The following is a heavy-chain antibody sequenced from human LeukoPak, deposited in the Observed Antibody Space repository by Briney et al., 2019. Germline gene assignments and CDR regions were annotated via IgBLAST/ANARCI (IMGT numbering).Heavy chain of an antibody. Sequence: SETLSLTCTVSGGSMNSHYWSWIRQPPGKGLEWLGYISYIGSTNYSSSLKSRVTISVDTSKNQFSLRLSSVTAADTAVYFCAGDQLALNALNIWGQGTMVSVSS. J-gene: IGHJ3*02. CDR2: ISYIGST. D-gene: IGHD1-1*01. CDR3: AGDQLALNALNI. CDR1: GGSMNSHY. V-gene: IGHV4-59*11.